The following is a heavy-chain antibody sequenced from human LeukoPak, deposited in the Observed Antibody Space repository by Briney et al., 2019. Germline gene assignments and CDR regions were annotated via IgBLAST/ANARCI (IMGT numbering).Heavy chain of an antibody. D-gene: IGHD3-22*01. J-gene: IGHJ4*02. CDR3: AGYYDSSGYYVGY. CDR1: GGSISSYY. CDR2: IYYSGST. Sequence: SETQSLTCAVSGGSISSYYWSWIRQPPGKGLEWIGYIYYSGSTNYNPFLKSRVTISVDTSKNQFSLKLSSVTAADTAVYYCAGYYDSSGYYVGYWGQGTLVTVSS. V-gene: IGHV4-59*01.